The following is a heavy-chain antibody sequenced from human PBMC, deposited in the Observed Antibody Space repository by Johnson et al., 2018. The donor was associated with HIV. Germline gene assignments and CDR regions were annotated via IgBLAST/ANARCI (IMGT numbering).Heavy chain of an antibody. CDR2: ISYDGGST. J-gene: IGHJ3*02. V-gene: IGHV3-30*04. D-gene: IGHD6-19*01. CDR3: AKVNRMEQWLAGGGAFDI. CDR1: GFTFSSYP. Sequence: QVQLVESGGGVVQPGRSLRLSCAASGFTFSSYPMHWVRQAPGKGLEWVAVISYDGGSTGYADSVKGRFTIPRDNAKNSLYLQMNSLRAEDTAVYYCAKVNRMEQWLAGGGAFDIWGQGTMVTVSS.